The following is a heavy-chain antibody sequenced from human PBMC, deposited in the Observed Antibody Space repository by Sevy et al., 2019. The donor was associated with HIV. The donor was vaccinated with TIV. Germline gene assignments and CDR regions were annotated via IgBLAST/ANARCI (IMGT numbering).Heavy chain of an antibody. CDR1: GYSSSSAYS. J-gene: IGHJ3*02. CDR3: SSFGRLIIINDDTFEI. D-gene: IGHD3-9*01. V-gene: IGHV4-38-2*02. Sequence: SETLSLTCTVSGYSSSSAYSWGWIRQPPGKGLEWIANIYHDGSTYYNPSLNSRVTISIDTSKNQFSLKLSSVTAADTVVYYCSSFGRLIIINDDTFEIWGHGPMVTVSS. CDR2: IYHDGST.